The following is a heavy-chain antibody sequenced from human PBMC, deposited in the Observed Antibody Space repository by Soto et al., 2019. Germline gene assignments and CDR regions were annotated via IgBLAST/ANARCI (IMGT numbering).Heavy chain of an antibody. Sequence: SETLSLTCTVSGGTIRSSTYYWGWIRQPPGKWMEWIGSIYYSGRTHCHPSLKSRVTMSVDTSTNQFSLKLNSVTAADTAVYYCTRHEGGAAADRPLDDWGQGNLVTVSS. CDR1: GGTIRSSTYY. CDR2: IYYSGRT. J-gene: IGHJ4*02. D-gene: IGHD6-13*01. V-gene: IGHV4-39*01. CDR3: TRHEGGAAADRPLDD.